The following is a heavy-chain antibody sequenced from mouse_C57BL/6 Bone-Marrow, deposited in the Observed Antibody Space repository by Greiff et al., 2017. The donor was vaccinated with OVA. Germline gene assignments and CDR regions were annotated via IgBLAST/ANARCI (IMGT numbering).Heavy chain of an antibody. CDR1: GYTFTSYW. CDR3: ARGGGSSPPYAMDY. CDR2: IYPGSGST. Sequence: VQLQQPGAELVKPGASVKMSCKASGYTFTSYWITWVKQRPGQGLEWIGDIYPGSGSTNYNEKFKSKATLTVDTSSSTAYMQLSSLTSEDSAVYYGARGGGSSPPYAMDYWGQGTSVTVSA. V-gene: IGHV1-55*01. D-gene: IGHD1-1*01. J-gene: IGHJ4*01.